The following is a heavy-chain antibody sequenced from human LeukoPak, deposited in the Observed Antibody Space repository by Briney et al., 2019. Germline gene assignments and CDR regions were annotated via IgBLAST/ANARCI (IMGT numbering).Heavy chain of an antibody. CDR2: ISSSGSYI. D-gene: IGHD6-19*01. Sequence: AGGSLRLSCAASGFTFSTYDMNWVRQAPGKGLEWVSSISSSGSYIYYADSLKGRLTISRDNSRNTVYMQMSSLRTEDTAVYYCAKDGRGEQWLGIYYYYYYYMDVWGKGTTVTVSS. V-gene: IGHV3-21*01. J-gene: IGHJ6*03. CDR3: AKDGRGEQWLGIYYYYYYYMDV. CDR1: GFTFSTYD.